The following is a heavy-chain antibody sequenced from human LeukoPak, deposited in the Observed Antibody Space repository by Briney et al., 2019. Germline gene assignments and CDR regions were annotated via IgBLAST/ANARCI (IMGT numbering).Heavy chain of an antibody. CDR2: INHSGST. J-gene: IGHJ6*03. V-gene: IGHV4-34*01. Sequence: PSETLSLTCAVYGGSFSGYYWSWIRQPPGKGLEWIGEINHSGSTNYNPSLKSRVTISVDTSKNQFSLKLSSVTAADTAVYYCARRAYDSSGYYPRSYYYYYMDVWGKGTTVTISS. CDR3: ARRAYDSSGYYPRSYYYYYMDV. D-gene: IGHD3-22*01. CDR1: GGSFSGYY.